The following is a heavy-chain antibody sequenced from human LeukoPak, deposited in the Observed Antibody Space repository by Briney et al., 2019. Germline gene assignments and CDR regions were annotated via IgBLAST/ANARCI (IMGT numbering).Heavy chain of an antibody. CDR3: AREPPGY. CDR2: IYTNGGA. V-gene: IGHV4-61*02. CDR1: GGSVTSGNYY. J-gene: IGHJ4*02. Sequence: SETLSLTCTVSGGSVTSGNYYWNWIRQPAGKGLEWIGRIYTNGGASYNPSLKSRVTISIDASKNQFSLKLSSVTAADTAVYYCAREPPGYWGQGILVTVPS.